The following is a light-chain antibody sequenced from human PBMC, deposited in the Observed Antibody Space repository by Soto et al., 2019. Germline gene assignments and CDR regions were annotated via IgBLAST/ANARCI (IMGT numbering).Light chain of an antibody. CDR1: QSISSY. V-gene: IGKV1-39*01. CDR2: AAY. J-gene: IGKJ1*01. Sequence: DIQRTQSPSSLSASVGDRFTITCVASQSISSYLNWYQQKPGKAHKVLIYAAYSLQSGVTSRFSGSGSGTDFTITISSLQPEDFATYYCQPSYSIPWTFGQGTQVEIK. CDR3: QPSYSIPWT.